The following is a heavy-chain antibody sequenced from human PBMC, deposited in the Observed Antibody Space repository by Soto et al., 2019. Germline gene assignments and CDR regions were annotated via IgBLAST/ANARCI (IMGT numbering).Heavy chain of an antibody. J-gene: IGHJ4*02. Sequence: GGSLRLSCAASGFTFSKHWMHWVRQAPGKGLVWVSHIKTDGSFTRDADSVKGRFTISRDNARNTLYLQMNSLRAEDTAVYYCARDNNWSLDYWGQGTLVTVSS. CDR1: GFTFSKHW. CDR3: ARDNNWSLDY. D-gene: IGHD1-1*01. V-gene: IGHV3-74*01. CDR2: IKTDGSFT.